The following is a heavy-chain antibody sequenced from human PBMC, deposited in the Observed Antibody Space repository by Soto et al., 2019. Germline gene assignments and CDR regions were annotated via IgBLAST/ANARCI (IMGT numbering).Heavy chain of an antibody. J-gene: IGHJ4*02. CDR1: GFTFRDYY. CDR3: ASGTNGAFFVY. Sequence: HVQLVESGGGLVKPGGSLRLSCAASGFTFRDYYMSWIRQAPGKGLEWVSYISSRSSTIFYADSVKGRFTISRDNVKNSLYLQMNSLRAEDTAVYYCASGTNGAFFVYWGQGILVTVSS. V-gene: IGHV3-11*01. D-gene: IGHD2-8*01. CDR2: ISSRSSTI.